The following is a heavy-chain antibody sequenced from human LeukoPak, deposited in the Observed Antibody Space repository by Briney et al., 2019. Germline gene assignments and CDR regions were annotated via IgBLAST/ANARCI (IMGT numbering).Heavy chain of an antibody. D-gene: IGHD3-10*01. CDR3: ASTDFYGSGSSYFDY. CDR2: MYYSGST. J-gene: IGHJ4*02. V-gene: IGHV4-59*01. CDR1: GDSISTYY. Sequence: SETLSLTCTVSGDSISTYYWSWIRQSPGKGLEWIGYMYYSGSTNYNPSLKSRVTISVDASKNQFSLKLSSVTAADTAVYYCASTDFYGSGSSYFDYWGQGTLVTVSS.